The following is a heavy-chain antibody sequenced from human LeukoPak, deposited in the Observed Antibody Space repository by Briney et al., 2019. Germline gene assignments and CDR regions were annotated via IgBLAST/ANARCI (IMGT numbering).Heavy chain of an antibody. CDR1: VFTFVSYW. V-gene: IGHV3-74*01. CDR3: ARDAPGNTALDY. CDR2: INGYGSST. D-gene: IGHD5-18*01. Sequence: GGSLRLSCAASVFTFVSYWMHWVRQAPGKGLVWVSRINGYGSSTDFADSVKGRFTISRDNAKNTLYLQMNSLRAEDTAVYYCARDAPGNTALDYWGQGTLVTVSS. J-gene: IGHJ4*02.